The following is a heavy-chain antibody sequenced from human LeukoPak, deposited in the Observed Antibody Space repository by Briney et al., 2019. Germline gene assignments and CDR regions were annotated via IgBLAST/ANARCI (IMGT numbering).Heavy chain of an antibody. CDR1: GFTFSSYG. D-gene: IGHD2-21*02. V-gene: IGHV3-23*01. CDR2: VSSSGGTT. J-gene: IGHJ4*02. CDR3: AKVKTDILIADS. Sequence: GGSLRLSCAASGFTFSSYGMSWVRQAPGKGLEWVSAVSSSGGTTYYADSVKGRFTISRDNSKNTLYLQMNSLTSEDTAVYYCAKVKTDILIADSWGQGTLVTVSS.